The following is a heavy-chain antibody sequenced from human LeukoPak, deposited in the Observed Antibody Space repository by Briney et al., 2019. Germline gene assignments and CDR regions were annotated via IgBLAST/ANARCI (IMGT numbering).Heavy chain of an antibody. Sequence: SETLSLTCAVSGGSISSSNWWSWVRQPPGKGLEWIGYIYYSGSTNYNPSLKSRVTISVDTSKNQFSLKLSSVTAADTAVYYCARASGSYSREYYFDYWGQGTLVTVSS. CDR1: GGSISSSNW. J-gene: IGHJ4*02. CDR2: IYYSGST. D-gene: IGHD1-26*01. V-gene: IGHV4-4*02. CDR3: ARASGSYSREYYFDY.